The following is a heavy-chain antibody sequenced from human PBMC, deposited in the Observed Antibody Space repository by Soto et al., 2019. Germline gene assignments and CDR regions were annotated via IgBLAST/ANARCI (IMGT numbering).Heavy chain of an antibody. Sequence: GGSLRLSCAASGFTFSSYAMSVFRHAPWKGLEWVSAIGGSGDSTYYADSVKGRLTISRDNSKNTLYLQVNSLRAEDTAVYYCAKVLDASMVVNGYLYWGQGTLVTVSS. CDR1: GFTFSSYA. CDR2: IGGSGDST. V-gene: IGHV3-23*01. J-gene: IGHJ4*02. CDR3: AKVLDASMVVNGYLY. D-gene: IGHD5-18*01.